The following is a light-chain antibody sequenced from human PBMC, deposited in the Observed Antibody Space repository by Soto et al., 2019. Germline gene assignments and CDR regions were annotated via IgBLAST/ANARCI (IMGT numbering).Light chain of an antibody. Sequence: EIVMTQSPATLSVSPGERATLSCRASQSVSSNLAWYQQKPGQAPRLLIYGASTRATGTPARFSGSGSGTEFTLTISSLQSEDFAVYYCQQYNNWPPGTFGGGTKVDI. CDR3: QQYNNWPPGT. V-gene: IGKV3-15*01. J-gene: IGKJ4*01. CDR2: GAS. CDR1: QSVSSN.